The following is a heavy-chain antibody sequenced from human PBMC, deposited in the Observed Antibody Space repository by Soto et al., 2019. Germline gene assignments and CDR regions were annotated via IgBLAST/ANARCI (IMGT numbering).Heavy chain of an antibody. CDR2: IIPIFGTA. D-gene: IGHD2-2*01. CDR3: ARPNIVVVPAAIGWFDP. V-gene: IGHV1-69*13. CDR1: GGTFSSHA. Sequence: VASVKVSCKVSGGTFSSHAISWVRQAPGQGLEWMGGIIPIFGTANYAQKFQGRVTITADESTSTAYMELSSLRSEDTAVYYCARPNIVVVPAAIGWFDPWGQGTLVTVSS. J-gene: IGHJ5*02.